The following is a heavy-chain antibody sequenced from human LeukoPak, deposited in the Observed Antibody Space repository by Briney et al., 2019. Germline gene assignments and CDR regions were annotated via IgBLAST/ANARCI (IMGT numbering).Heavy chain of an antibody. CDR3: ARDRWLLYYFDY. V-gene: IGHV4-39*07. D-gene: IGHD5-12*01. J-gene: IGHJ4*02. CDR1: GGSISSSSYY. CDR2: IYYSGST. Sequence: ASETLSLTCTVSGGSISSSSYYWGWIRQPPGKGLEWIGSIYYSGSTYYNPSLKSRVTISVDTSKNQFSLKLSSVTAADTAVYYCARDRWLLYYFDYWGQGTLVTVSS.